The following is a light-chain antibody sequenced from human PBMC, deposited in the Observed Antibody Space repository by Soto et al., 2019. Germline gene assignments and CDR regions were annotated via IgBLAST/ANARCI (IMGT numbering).Light chain of an antibody. V-gene: IGKV3-20*01. CDR2: RAS. CDR3: QQYGSSPLT. J-gene: IGKJ4*01. Sequence: EIVLTQSPGTLSLSPGERATLSCRASQSVSSDHLAWYQQKPGQTPKVLIYRASSRATGIPDRFSGSGSGTDFTLTISRLEPEDFAVYYCQQYGSSPLTFGGGTKVDIK. CDR1: QSVSSDH.